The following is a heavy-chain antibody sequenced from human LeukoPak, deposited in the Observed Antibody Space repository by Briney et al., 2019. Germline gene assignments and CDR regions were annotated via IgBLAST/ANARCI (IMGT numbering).Heavy chain of an antibody. V-gene: IGHV4-61*02. J-gene: IGHJ4*02. Sequence: PSETLSLTCTVSGGSISSGDYYWSWIRQPAGKGLEWIGRIYSSGGTNYNPSLKSRVTISVDTSKNQFSLKLSSVTAADTAVYYCARDRTPDGYFDYWGQGTLVTVSS. CDR3: ARDRTPDGYFDY. D-gene: IGHD1-14*01. CDR2: IYSSGGT. CDR1: GGSISSGDYY.